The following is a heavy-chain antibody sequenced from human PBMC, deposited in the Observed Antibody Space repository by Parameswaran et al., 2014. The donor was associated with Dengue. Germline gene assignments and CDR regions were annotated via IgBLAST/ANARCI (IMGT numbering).Heavy chain of an antibody. V-gene: IGHV4-59*01. CDR3: ARVYYDTSGYYSALYYFDY. Sequence: WIRQPPGKGLEWISYVHNRGSANSNPSLESRLAISLDTSKNQVSLRLRAVTAADTAVYHCARVYYDTSGYYSALYYFDYWGQGTLVTVSS. D-gene: IGHD3-22*01. CDR2: VHNRGSA. J-gene: IGHJ4*02.